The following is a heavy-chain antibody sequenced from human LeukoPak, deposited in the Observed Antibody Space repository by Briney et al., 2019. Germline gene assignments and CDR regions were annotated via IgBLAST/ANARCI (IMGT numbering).Heavy chain of an antibody. CDR2: IIPIFGTA. Sequence: GASVKVSCKASGGTFSSYAISWVRQAPEQGLEWMGGIIPIFGTANYAQKFQGRVTITADESTSTAYMELSSLRSEDTAVYYCAREGGGSSGLAFDIWGQGTMVTVSS. CDR1: GGTFSSYA. V-gene: IGHV1-69*13. J-gene: IGHJ3*02. D-gene: IGHD1-26*01. CDR3: AREGGGSSGLAFDI.